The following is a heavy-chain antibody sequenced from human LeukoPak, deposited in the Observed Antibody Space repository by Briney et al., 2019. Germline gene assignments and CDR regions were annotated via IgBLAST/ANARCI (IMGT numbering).Heavy chain of an antibody. CDR2: ISSKNGNA. CDR3: ASAAVYGDPTNPYFDY. J-gene: IGHJ4*02. CDR1: GYTFTDYG. V-gene: IGHV1-18*01. D-gene: IGHD4-17*01. Sequence: ASVKVSCKASGYTFTDYGLSWVRQAPGQGLEWMGWISSKNGNANYAQKLLGRVTMTTDTSTSTVYMELRSLRSDDSAVYYCASAAVYGDPTNPYFDYWGQGTLVTVSS.